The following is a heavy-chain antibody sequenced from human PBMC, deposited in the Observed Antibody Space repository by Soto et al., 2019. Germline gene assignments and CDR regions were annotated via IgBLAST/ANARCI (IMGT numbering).Heavy chain of an antibody. D-gene: IGHD6-6*01. CDR3: ARNSPQVSQN. J-gene: IGHJ4*02. CDR2: INYRGST. V-gene: IGHV4-31*03. CDR1: GGSINSGDSY. Sequence: SETLSLTCTVSGGSINSGDSYWNWIRQHPEKGLEWIGYINYRGSTFYNPSLKSRIIISVDTSKNQFSLKLSSVTAADTAVYYGARNSPQVSQNWGQGPRGTVSS.